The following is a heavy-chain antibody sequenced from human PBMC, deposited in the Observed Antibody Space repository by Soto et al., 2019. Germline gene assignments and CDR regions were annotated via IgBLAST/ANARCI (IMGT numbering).Heavy chain of an antibody. V-gene: IGHV1-2*04. Sequence: QVQLVQSGAEVKKPGASVKVSCKASGYTFTGYYMHWVRQAPGQGLEWMGWINPNSGGTNYAQKFQGWVTMTRETSISTAYMELSRLRSDETAVYYCARNRDYYDSSGYYLNDAFDIWGQGTMVTVSS. J-gene: IGHJ3*02. CDR3: ARNRDYYDSSGYYLNDAFDI. CDR2: INPNSGGT. D-gene: IGHD3-22*01. CDR1: GYTFTGYY.